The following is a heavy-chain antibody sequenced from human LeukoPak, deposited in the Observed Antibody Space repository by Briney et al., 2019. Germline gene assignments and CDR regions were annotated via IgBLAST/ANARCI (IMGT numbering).Heavy chain of an antibody. CDR3: ARAVGYKGFLDY. D-gene: IGHD5-24*01. V-gene: IGHV4-34*01. CDR1: GGSFSGYY. CDR2: INHSGST. J-gene: IGHJ4*02. Sequence: SETLSLTCAVYGGSFSGYYWSWIRQPPGKGLEWIGEINHSGSTNYNPSLKSRVTISVDTSKNQFSLKLSSVTAADTAVYYCARAVGYKGFLDYWGQRTLVTVSS.